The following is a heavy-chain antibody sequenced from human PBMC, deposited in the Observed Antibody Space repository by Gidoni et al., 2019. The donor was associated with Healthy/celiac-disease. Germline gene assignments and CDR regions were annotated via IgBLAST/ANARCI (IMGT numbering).Heavy chain of an antibody. CDR1: GGSFSGYY. J-gene: IGHJ4*02. Sequence: QVQLQQWGAGLLKPSETLSLTCAVYGGSFSGYYWSWIRQPPGKGLEWIGEINHSGSTNYNPSLKSRVTISVDTSKNQFSLKLSSVTAADTAVYYCARGGGGESDYWGQGTLVTVSS. D-gene: IGHD2-15*01. V-gene: IGHV4-34*01. CDR3: ARGGGGESDY. CDR2: INHSGST.